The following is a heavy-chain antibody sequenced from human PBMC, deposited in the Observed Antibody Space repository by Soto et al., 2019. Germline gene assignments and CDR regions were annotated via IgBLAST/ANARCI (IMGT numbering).Heavy chain of an antibody. V-gene: IGHV1-18*01. Sequence: QVQLVQSGAEVKKPGASVKVSCKSSGYTFTSYGISWVRQAPGQGLEWMGWISAYNGNTNYAQKLQGRVTMTTDTSTSTAYMELRSLRSDDTVVYYCAYYTYDTVTEGFDIWGQGTMVTVSS. CDR1: GYTFTSYG. CDR2: ISAYNGNT. J-gene: IGHJ3*02. CDR3: AYYTYDTVTEGFDI. D-gene: IGHD4-4*01.